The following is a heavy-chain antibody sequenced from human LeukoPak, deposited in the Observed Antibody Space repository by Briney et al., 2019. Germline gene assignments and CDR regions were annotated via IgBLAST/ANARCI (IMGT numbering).Heavy chain of an antibody. D-gene: IGHD3-10*01. CDR2: ISSSSSYI. CDR1: GFTFSSYS. J-gene: IGHJ4*02. CDR3: ARDDLLWFGELFGVDY. V-gene: IGHV3-21*01. Sequence: PGGSLRLSCAASGFTFSSYSMNWVRQAPGKGLEWVSSISSSSSYIYYADSVKGQFTISRDNAKNSLYLQMDSLRAEDTAVYYCARDDLLWFGELFGVDYWGQGTLVTVSS.